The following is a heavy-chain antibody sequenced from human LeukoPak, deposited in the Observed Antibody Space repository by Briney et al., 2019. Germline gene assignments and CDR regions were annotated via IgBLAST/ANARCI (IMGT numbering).Heavy chain of an antibody. D-gene: IGHD3-10*01. CDR2: IYYSGST. Sequence: PSETLSLTCSVSGDSISSSSYYWGWIRQPPGKGLEWIGSIYYSGSTYYNPSLKSRVTISVDTSKNQFSLKLSSVTAADTAVYYCARVGVLLWFGEFIGWFDPWGQGTLVTVSS. J-gene: IGHJ5*02. CDR3: ARVGVLLWFGEFIGWFDP. CDR1: GDSISSSSYY. V-gene: IGHV4-39*07.